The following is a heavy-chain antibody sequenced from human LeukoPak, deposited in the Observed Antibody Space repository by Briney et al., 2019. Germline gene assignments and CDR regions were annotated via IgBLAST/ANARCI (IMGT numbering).Heavy chain of an antibody. Sequence: GGSLRLSCAASGFTFSDYYMSWIRQAPGKGLEWVSYISSSGSTIYYADSVKGRFTISRDNAKNSLYLQMNSLRAEDTAAYYCARVGYYDFWSGFQDDDAFDIWGQGTMVTVSS. CDR2: ISSSGSTI. V-gene: IGHV3-11*01. J-gene: IGHJ3*02. D-gene: IGHD3-3*01. CDR3: ARVGYYDFWSGFQDDDAFDI. CDR1: GFTFSDYY.